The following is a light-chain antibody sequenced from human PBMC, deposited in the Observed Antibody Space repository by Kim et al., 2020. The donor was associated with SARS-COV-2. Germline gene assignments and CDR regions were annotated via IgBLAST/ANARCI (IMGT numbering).Light chain of an antibody. Sequence: APVGDRFTITCRASKSISSWLAWYQQKPGKAPKLMIYDGSSLQSGVPSRFSGSGTGTEFTLTISSVQPDDLATYYCQQYSSYPLCTFGQGTKLEI. CDR1: KSISSW. CDR3: QQYSSYPLCT. J-gene: IGKJ2*02. CDR2: DGS. V-gene: IGKV1-5*01.